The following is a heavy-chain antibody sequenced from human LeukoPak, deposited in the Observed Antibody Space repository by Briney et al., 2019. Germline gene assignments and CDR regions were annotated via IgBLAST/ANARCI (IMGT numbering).Heavy chain of an antibody. J-gene: IGHJ5*02. CDR2: INPNSGGT. D-gene: IGHD6-13*01. CDR3: ARDALGIAEAGTRFDP. CDR1: GYTFTGYY. Sequence: ASVKVSCKASGYTFTGYYMHWVRQAPGQGLEWMGWINPNSGGTNYAQKFQGRVTMTRDTSISTAYMELSRLRSDDTAVYYCARDALGIAEAGTRFDPWGQGTLVTVSS. V-gene: IGHV1-2*02.